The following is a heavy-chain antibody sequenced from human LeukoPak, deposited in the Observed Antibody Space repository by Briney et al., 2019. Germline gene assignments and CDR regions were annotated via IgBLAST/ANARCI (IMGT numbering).Heavy chain of an antibody. J-gene: IGHJ5*02. D-gene: IGHD1-26*01. CDR1: GFTFSGYG. Sequence: PGGSLRLPCAASGFTFSGYGMHWVRQAPGKGLEWVALISYDGSNKNYAKSVKGRFTISRDNSKNTMYLLMNSLRAEDTAVYYCAKDPDTGSYYRPSDWFDPWGQGTLVTVSS. CDR2: ISYDGSNK. V-gene: IGHV3-30*18. CDR3: AKDPDTGSYYRPSDWFDP.